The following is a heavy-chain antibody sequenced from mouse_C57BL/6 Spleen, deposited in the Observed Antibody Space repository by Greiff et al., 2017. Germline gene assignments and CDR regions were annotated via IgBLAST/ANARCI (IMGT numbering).Heavy chain of an antibody. CDR2: IDPETGGT. CDR3: TRGNYDYDSAY. D-gene: IGHD2-4*01. Sequence: QVQLQQSGAELVRPGASVTLSCKASGYTFTDYEMPWVKQTPVHGLEWIGAIDPETGGTAYNQKFKGKAILTADKSSSTAYMELRSLTSEDSAGYYCTRGNYDYDSAYWGQGTLVTVAA. CDR1: GYTFTDYE. J-gene: IGHJ3*01. V-gene: IGHV1-15*01.